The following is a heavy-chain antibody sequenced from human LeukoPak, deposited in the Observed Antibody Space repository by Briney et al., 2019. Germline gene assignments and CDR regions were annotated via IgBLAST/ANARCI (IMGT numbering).Heavy chain of an antibody. V-gene: IGHV4-39*01. D-gene: IGHD5-18*01. CDR2: IYYSGST. Sequence: KTSETLSLTCTVSGGSISSSSYYWGWIRQPPGKGLEWIGCIYYSGSTYYNPSLKSRVTISVDTSKNQFSLKLSSVTAADTAVYYCARPAMVDTAMVTGWGQGTLVTVSS. CDR3: ARPAMVDTAMVTG. J-gene: IGHJ4*02. CDR1: GGSISSSSYY.